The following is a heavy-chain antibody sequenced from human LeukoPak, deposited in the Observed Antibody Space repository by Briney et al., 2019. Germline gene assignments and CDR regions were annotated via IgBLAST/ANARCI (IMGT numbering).Heavy chain of an antibody. V-gene: IGHV1-8*01. CDR3: ARGPRNDP. CDR2: VHPNSGNT. D-gene: IGHD1-14*01. Sequence: ASVKVSCKTSGYPFTTYEINWVRQAAGQGLEWMGWVHPNSGNTAYAQKFQDRVTMTRDTSISTAYIELSSLRSDDTAVYFCARGPRNDPWGQGTLVTVSS. CDR1: GYPFTTYE. J-gene: IGHJ5*02.